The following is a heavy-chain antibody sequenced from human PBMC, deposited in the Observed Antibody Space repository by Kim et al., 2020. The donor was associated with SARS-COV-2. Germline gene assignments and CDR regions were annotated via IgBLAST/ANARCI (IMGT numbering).Heavy chain of an antibody. V-gene: IGHV1-58*01. J-gene: IGHJ3*02. CDR3: AADSSGYLDAFDI. Sequence: NYAQKFQERVTITRDMSTSTAYRELSSLRSEDTAVYYCAADSSGYLDAFDIWGQGTMVTVSS. D-gene: IGHD3-22*01.